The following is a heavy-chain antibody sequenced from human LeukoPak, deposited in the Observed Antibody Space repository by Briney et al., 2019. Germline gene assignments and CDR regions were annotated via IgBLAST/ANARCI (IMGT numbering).Heavy chain of an antibody. CDR3: ARAFDGYSSSWYFDY. CDR2: IYYSGST. V-gene: IGHV4-59*08. J-gene: IGHJ4*02. CDR1: GGSISSYY. Sequence: PSETLSLTCTVSGGSISSYYWSWIRQPPGKGLEWMGYIYYSGSTNYNPSLKSRVTISVDTSKNQFSLKLSSVTAADTAVYYCARAFDGYSSSWYFDYWGQGTLVTVSS. D-gene: IGHD6-13*01.